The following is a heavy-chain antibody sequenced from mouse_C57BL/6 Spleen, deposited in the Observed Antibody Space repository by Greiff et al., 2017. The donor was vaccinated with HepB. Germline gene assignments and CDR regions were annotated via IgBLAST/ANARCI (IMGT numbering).Heavy chain of an antibody. D-gene: IGHD1-1*01. CDR3: AREGGSSYLRFAY. J-gene: IGHJ3*01. CDR1: GYTFTSYW. Sequence: QVQLQQPGAELVRPGTSVKLSCKASGYTFTSYWMHWVKQRPGQGLEWIGVIDPSDSYTNYNQKFKGKATLTADKSSSTAYMQLSSLTSEDSAVYFCAREGGSSYLRFAYWGQGTLVTVSA. V-gene: IGHV1-59*01. CDR2: IDPSDSYT.